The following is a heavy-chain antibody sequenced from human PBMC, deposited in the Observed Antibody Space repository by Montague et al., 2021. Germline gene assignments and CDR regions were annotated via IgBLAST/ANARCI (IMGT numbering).Heavy chain of an antibody. CDR2: ISYDGSNK. V-gene: IGHV3-30*04. J-gene: IGHJ6*02. CDR3: ARENKAYYDILNGYSNYYYYYGMDV. CDR1: GFTFSSYA. Sequence: SLSLSWAASGFTFSSYAMHWVRQAPGKGLEWVAVISYDGSNKNHADSVKGRFTISRDNSKNTLYLQMNSLRAEDTAVYYCARENKAYYDILNGYSNYYYYYGMDVWGQGTTVTVSS. D-gene: IGHD3-9*01.